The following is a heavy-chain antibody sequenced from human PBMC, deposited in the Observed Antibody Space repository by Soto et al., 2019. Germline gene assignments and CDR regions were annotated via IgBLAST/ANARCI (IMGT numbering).Heavy chain of an antibody. Sequence: PVGSLRLSYSAAGGTFSSYAMHWVRQDPGKGLEWVAVISYDGSNKYYADSVKGRFTISRDNSKNTLYLQMNSLRAEDTAVYFCAKDADVKAAGYYFAYWGQGTLVTVSS. CDR1: GGTFSSYA. CDR2: ISYDGSNK. V-gene: IGHV3-30-3*01. D-gene: IGHD6-13*01. CDR3: AKDADVKAAGYYFAY. J-gene: IGHJ4*02.